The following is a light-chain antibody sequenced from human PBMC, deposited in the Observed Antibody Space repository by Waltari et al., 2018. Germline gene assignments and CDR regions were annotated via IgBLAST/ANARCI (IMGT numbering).Light chain of an antibody. CDR3: QQLHTYPLT. Sequence: IQLTQSPSSLSASVGDRVTITCRASQDIARYLAWYQQKPGKAPNLLIYVSSTLQSGVPSRFSGSGSGTVFTLTISSLQPEDFATYYCQQLHTYPLTFGGGTTVDI. CDR2: VSS. V-gene: IGKV1-9*01. CDR1: QDIARY. J-gene: IGKJ4*01.